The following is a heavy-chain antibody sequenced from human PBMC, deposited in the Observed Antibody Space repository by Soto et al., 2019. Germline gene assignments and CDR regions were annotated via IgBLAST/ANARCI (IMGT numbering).Heavy chain of an antibody. CDR3: ARRLRYCSSTSCSGNAFDI. CDR2: ISAYNGNT. V-gene: IGHV1-18*01. CDR1: GYTFTSYG. D-gene: IGHD2-2*01. Sequence: ASVKVSCKASGYTFTSYGISWVRQAPGQGLEWMGWISAYNGNTNYAQKLQGRVTMTTDTSTSTAYMELRSLRSDDTAVYYCARRLRYCSSTSCSGNAFDIWGQGTMVTVSS. J-gene: IGHJ3*02.